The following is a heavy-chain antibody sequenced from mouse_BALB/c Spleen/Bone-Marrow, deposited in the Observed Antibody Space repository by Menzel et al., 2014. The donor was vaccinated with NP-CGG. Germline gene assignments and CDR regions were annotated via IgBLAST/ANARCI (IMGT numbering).Heavy chain of an antibody. CDR1: GYSFTTYW. D-gene: IGHD2-3*01. Sequence: VQLQQPGAELVKPGASVRLSCKASGYSFTTYWIHWVKQRPGQGLEWIGEINPSNGRTNYNEKFKSKATLTVDKSSSTAYMQLSSLTSEDSAVYYCARYDGPAWFAYWVQGTLVTVSA. J-gene: IGHJ3*01. CDR2: INPSNGRT. V-gene: IGHV1S81*02. CDR3: ARYDGPAWFAY.